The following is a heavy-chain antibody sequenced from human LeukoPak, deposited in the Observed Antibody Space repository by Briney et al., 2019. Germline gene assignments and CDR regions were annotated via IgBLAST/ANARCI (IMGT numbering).Heavy chain of an antibody. CDR1: GFTFDDYA. V-gene: IGHV3-9*01. J-gene: IGHJ4*02. CDR2: ISWNSGSI. Sequence: QSGGSLRLSCAASGFTFDDYAMHWVRQAPGKGLEWVSGISWNSGSIGYADSVKGRFTISRDNAKNSLYLQMNSLRAEDTALYYCARMPSSLLWFGELFLDHSYYFDYWGQGTLVTVSS. D-gene: IGHD3-10*01. CDR3: ARMPSSLLWFGELFLDHSYYFDY.